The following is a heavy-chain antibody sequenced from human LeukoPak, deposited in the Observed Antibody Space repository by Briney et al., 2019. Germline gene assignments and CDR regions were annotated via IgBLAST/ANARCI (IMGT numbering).Heavy chain of an antibody. D-gene: IGHD1-1*01. Sequence: GGSLRLSCSDSGFVLSGYAMSWVRQAPGKGLEWVSGINWNGGNIGYADSVRGRFTISTDNAKNSLYLQMNSLRAEDTALYYCARGSTGTTYDYWGQGTLVTVSS. CDR2: INWNGGNI. CDR1: GFVLSGYA. V-gene: IGHV3-20*04. CDR3: ARGSTGTTYDY. J-gene: IGHJ4*02.